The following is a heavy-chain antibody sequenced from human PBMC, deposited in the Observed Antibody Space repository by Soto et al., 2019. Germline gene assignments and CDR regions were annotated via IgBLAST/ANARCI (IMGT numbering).Heavy chain of an antibody. Sequence: GGSLRLSCAASGFTFSSYAMSWVRQAPGKGLEWVSAISGSGGSTYYADSVKGRFTISRDNSKNTLYLQMNSLRAEDTAVYYCAQSQQLVPLFGDYWGQGTLVTVSS. D-gene: IGHD6-13*01. CDR1: GFTFSSYA. CDR2: ISGSGGST. V-gene: IGHV3-23*01. J-gene: IGHJ4*02. CDR3: AQSQQLVPLFGDY.